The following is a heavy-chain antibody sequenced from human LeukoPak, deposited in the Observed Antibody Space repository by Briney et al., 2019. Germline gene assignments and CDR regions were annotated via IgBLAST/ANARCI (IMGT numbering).Heavy chain of an antibody. V-gene: IGHV4-39*01. J-gene: IGHJ6*03. CDR3: ARQRADYYYYYVDV. CDR1: GGSISTSGYY. Sequence: SETLSLTCSVSGGSISTSGYYWGWLRQPPGKGLEWIGSIYYSETTYDNPSLKSRVTISIETSKNQFSLRLSSVTASDTAVYYCARQRADYYYYYVDVWGEGTTVAVS. CDR2: IYYSETT.